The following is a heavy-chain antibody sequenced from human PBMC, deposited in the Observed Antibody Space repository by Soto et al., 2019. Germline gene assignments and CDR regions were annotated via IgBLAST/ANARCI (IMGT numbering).Heavy chain of an antibody. CDR1: GFIFSTSA. J-gene: IGHJ4*02. D-gene: IGHD2-8*02. CDR2: ISVSGGRI. V-gene: IGHV3-23*01. Sequence: EVQLLESGGGLVQPGGSLRLSCAASGFIFSTSAMNWVRQAPGKGLEWVSSISVSGGRIYYADSVKGRFAISRDNSKNALYLHMNSLRAEDPAVYYCAKDACVTGCFSHFDYWGQGALVTVSS. CDR3: AKDACVTGCFSHFDY.